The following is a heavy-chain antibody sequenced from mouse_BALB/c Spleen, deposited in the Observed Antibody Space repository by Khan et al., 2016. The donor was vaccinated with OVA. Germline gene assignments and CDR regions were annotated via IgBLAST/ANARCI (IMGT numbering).Heavy chain of an antibody. V-gene: IGHV1S81*02. CDR2: INPSNGGT. Sequence: QVQLQQPGAELVKPGASVKLSCKASGYTFTSYYIYWVKQRPGQGLEWIGGINPSNGGTYFNEKFESKATLTVDKSSSTAFMQVSSLTSEDSAVYYCTRSVWAAFAYWGQGTLVTVSA. J-gene: IGHJ3*01. CDR1: GYTFTSYY. CDR3: TRSVWAAFAY.